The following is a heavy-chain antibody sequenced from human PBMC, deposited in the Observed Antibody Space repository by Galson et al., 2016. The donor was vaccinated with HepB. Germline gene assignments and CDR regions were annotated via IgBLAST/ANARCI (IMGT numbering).Heavy chain of an antibody. Sequence: SVKVSCKASGFTLATYDIMWVRQAPGQGLEWMGRTSAFSSNANYAQRFKGRVSMTTDTSTAYMGLRSLRSDDTAVYYCARFRTFTPVIGYYYHGLDVWGQGTTVTVTS. CDR1: GFTLATYD. J-gene: IGHJ6*02. CDR2: TSAFSSNA. D-gene: IGHD1-14*01. V-gene: IGHV1-18*01. CDR3: ARFRTFTPVIGYYYHGLDV.